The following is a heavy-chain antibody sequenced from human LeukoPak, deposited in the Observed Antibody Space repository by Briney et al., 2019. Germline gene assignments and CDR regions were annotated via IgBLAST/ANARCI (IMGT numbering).Heavy chain of an antibody. Sequence: PGGSLRLSCTGSGFTFSSHWMSWVRQAPGRGLEWVANIKEDGSETYYLDSVKGRFTISRDNSKNTLYLQMNSLRAEDTAVYYCAKEAQIAAAAKSYFDYWGQGTLVTVSS. D-gene: IGHD6-13*01. V-gene: IGHV3-7*03. CDR1: GFTFSSHW. CDR3: AKEAQIAAAAKSYFDY. J-gene: IGHJ4*02. CDR2: IKEDGSET.